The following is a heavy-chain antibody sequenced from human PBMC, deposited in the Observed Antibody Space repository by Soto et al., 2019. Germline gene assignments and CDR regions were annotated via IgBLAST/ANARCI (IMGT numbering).Heavy chain of an antibody. CDR2: IIPILDIP. CDR1: EGTFSTYS. D-gene: IGHD1-1*01. Sequence: QVQLVQSGAEVKKPGSSVKVSCKASEGTFSTYSITWVRQAPGQGLEWMGRIIPILDIPNYAQKFQGRVMITADKSTRTAYMELSSLISDDTAVYYCARDPTGVGECYSYGYFDLWGRGTLVTVSS. V-gene: IGHV1-69*08. CDR3: ARDPTGVGECYSYGYFDL. J-gene: IGHJ2*01.